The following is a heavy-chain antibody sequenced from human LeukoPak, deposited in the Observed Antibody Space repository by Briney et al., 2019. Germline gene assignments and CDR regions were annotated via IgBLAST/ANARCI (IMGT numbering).Heavy chain of an antibody. V-gene: IGHV4-30-4*01. CDR3: AASRLTNLDIFEY. Sequence: SQTLSLTCTVSGGSISSGDYYWSWIRQPPGKGLEWIGYIYYSGSTYYHPSLKSRVTISVDTSKNQFSLKLSSVTAAETAVYYCAASRLTNLDIFEYWGQGTLVTVSS. CDR1: GGSISSGDYY. CDR2: IYYSGST. D-gene: IGHD3/OR15-3a*01. J-gene: IGHJ4*02.